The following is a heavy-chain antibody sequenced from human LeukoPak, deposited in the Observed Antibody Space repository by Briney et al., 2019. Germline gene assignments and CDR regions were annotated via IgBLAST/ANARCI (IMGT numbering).Heavy chain of an antibody. J-gene: IGHJ4*02. CDR1: GFTFSSYG. Sequence: GGSLRLSCAASGFTFSSYGMHWVRQAPGKGLEWVAVIWYDGSNKYYADSVKGRFTISRDNSKNTLYLQMNSLRAEDTAVYYCARDLQYYYDSSGLYFDYWGQGTLVTVSS. D-gene: IGHD3-22*01. V-gene: IGHV3-33*01. CDR2: IWYDGSNK. CDR3: ARDLQYYYDSSGLYFDY.